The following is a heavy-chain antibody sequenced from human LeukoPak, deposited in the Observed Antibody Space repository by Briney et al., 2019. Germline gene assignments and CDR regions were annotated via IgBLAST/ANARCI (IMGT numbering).Heavy chain of an antibody. CDR2: INTSGST. D-gene: IGHD6-6*01. CDR1: GGSISSYY. J-gene: IGHJ2*01. Sequence: PSETLSLTCTVSGGSISSYYWSWIRQPPGKGLEWIGHINTSGSTNYNPSLKSRVTMSVDPSKNQFSLKLSSVTAADPAVYYCASGEQLARHNYWYFELWGRGTLVTVSS. CDR3: ASGEQLARHNYWYFEL. V-gene: IGHV4-4*07.